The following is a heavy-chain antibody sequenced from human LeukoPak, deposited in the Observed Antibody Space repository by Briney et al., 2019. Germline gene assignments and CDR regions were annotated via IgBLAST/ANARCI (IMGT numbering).Heavy chain of an antibody. V-gene: IGHV1-2*06. Sequence: APVKVSCKAAGYTFTDYFIHWLRQAPGQGPEWMGRMNGNSGVTMYAQTLQDRVTMTRDTSISTAYMELSRLTSDDKAVYYCARDLSSTSNWEFDYWGEGTLVTVSS. CDR2: MNGNSGVT. CDR3: ARDLSSTSNWEFDY. J-gene: IGHJ4*02. CDR1: GYTFTDYF. D-gene: IGHD7-27*01.